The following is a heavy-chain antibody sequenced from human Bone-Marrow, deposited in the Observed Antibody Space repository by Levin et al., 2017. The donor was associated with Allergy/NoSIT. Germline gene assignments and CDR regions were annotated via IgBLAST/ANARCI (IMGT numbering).Heavy chain of an antibody. V-gene: IGHV3-9*01. J-gene: IGHJ4*02. D-gene: IGHD3-16*01. CDR3: VRDIKSTIPYYFDY. CDR2: ISWNSGNV. Sequence: LSLTCAASGFHFDDHVMHWVRQAPGKGLEWVSSISWNSGNVGYADSVKGRFSISRDNAKNSLYLQMDSLRAEDTALYYCVRDIKSTIPYYFDYWGQGTLVTVSS. CDR1: GFHFDDHV.